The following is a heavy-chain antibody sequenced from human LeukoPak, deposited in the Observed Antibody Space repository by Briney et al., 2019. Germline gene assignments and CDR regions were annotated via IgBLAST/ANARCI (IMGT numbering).Heavy chain of an antibody. Sequence: GGSLRLSCAASGFTFSSYAMSWVRQAPGKGLEWVSGISGSGGSTYYADPVKGRFTISRDNAKDSLYLQMNSLRVEDTAVYYCLRGDRRDYWGQGTLVTVSS. CDR3: LRGDRRDY. CDR2: ISGSGGST. J-gene: IGHJ4*02. V-gene: IGHV3-23*01. CDR1: GFTFSSYA.